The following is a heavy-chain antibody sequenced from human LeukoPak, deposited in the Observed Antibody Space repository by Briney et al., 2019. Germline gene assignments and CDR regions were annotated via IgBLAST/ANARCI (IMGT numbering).Heavy chain of an antibody. J-gene: IGHJ4*02. CDR1: GFTFSRYA. Sequence: PRGALRLSCAASGFTFSRYAMHWVRQAPGKGLEYVSGISSNGGSTNYANSVKGRFTISRDNSKNTMYLQMGSLRVEDRAVYYCARDLRGSNAYWGQGTLVTVSS. V-gene: IGHV3-64*01. CDR2: ISSNGGST. D-gene: IGHD1-26*01. CDR3: ARDLRGSNAY.